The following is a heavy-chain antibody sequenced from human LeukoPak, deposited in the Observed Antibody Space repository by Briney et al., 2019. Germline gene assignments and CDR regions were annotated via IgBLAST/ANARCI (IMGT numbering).Heavy chain of an antibody. CDR2: IYHSGST. CDR3: ARHDPRAAAGTFDP. Sequence: SETLSLTCTVSGYSISSGYYWGWIRQPPGKGLEWIGSIYHSGSTYYNPSLKSRVTISVDTSKNHFSLKLSSVTTADTAVYYCARHDPRAAAGTFDPWGQGTLVTVSS. V-gene: IGHV4-38-2*02. D-gene: IGHD6-13*01. CDR1: GYSISSGYY. J-gene: IGHJ5*02.